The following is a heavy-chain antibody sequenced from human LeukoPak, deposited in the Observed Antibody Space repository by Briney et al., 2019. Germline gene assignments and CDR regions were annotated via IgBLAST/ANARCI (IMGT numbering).Heavy chain of an antibody. CDR3: ARGGVLLWFGELLDQYYFDY. CDR2: INSDGSST. CDR1: GFTFSRYW. V-gene: IGHV3-74*01. J-gene: IGHJ4*02. Sequence: GGSLRLSCAASGFTFSRYWMHWLRQAPGKGLVWVSRINSDGSSTRYVDPVKGRFTISRDHSKNTLYLQKNSLRAEDTAVYYCARGGVLLWFGELLDQYYFDYWGQGTLVTVSS. D-gene: IGHD3-10*01.